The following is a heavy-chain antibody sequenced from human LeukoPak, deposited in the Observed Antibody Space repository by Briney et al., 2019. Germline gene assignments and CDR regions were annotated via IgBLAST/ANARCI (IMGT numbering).Heavy chain of an antibody. J-gene: IGHJ4*02. V-gene: IGHV3-33*05. CDR2: ITNDGNYE. CDR3: ARDSITGDNSLDF. CDR1: GFTFSTYG. D-gene: IGHD7-27*01. Sequence: GGSLRLSCAASGFTFSTYGMRWVRQAPGKGLEGVAVITNDGNYEKYADAVRGRFTISRDNSKNTLYLQMNSLSAGDTAVYYCARDSITGDNSLDFWGRGTLVTVSS.